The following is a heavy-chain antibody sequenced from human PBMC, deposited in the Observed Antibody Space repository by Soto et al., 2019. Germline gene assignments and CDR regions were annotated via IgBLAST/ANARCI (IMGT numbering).Heavy chain of an antibody. Sequence: GGSLRLSCAASGFTFDDYAMHWVRRVPGKGLEWVSSISWNSNIIGYADSVKGRFTISRDNAKNSLYLQMNSLRPEDTALYYCAKGGPDGFCSGGRCYFDYWGQGALVTVSS. V-gene: IGHV3-9*01. D-gene: IGHD2-15*01. CDR2: ISWNSNII. CDR1: GFTFDDYA. J-gene: IGHJ4*02. CDR3: AKGGPDGFCSGGRCYFDY.